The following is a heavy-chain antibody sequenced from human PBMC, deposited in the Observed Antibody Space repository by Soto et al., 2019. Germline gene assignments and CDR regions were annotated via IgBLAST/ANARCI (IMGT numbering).Heavy chain of an antibody. Sequence: EVQLLESGGGLVQPGGSLRLSCAASGFTFSSYAMSWVRQAPGKGLEWVSAISGSGGSTYYADSVKGRFTISRDKSKNTLYLQMNSLRAEDTAVYYCAKARWGLTDIVVVVAAYFDYWGKGTLVTVSS. CDR1: GFTFSSYA. CDR2: ISGSGGST. V-gene: IGHV3-23*01. CDR3: AKARWGLTDIVVVVAAYFDY. J-gene: IGHJ4*02. D-gene: IGHD2-15*01.